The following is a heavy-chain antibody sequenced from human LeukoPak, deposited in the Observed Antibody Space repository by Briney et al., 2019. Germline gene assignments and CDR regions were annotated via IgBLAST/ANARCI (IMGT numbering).Heavy chain of an antibody. CDR2: INADGSTA. CDR1: GFTFGNSW. D-gene: IGHD1-14*01. Sequence: GGSLRLSCAASGFTFGNSWGHWVRQAPGKGLVWVSLINADGSTATYADSVKGRFTISRDNARNTLSLQMNSLTIEDTAVYYCVVVVEPPDSDGFDVWGQGTMITVSS. CDR3: VVVVEPPDSDGFDV. J-gene: IGHJ3*01. V-gene: IGHV3-74*01.